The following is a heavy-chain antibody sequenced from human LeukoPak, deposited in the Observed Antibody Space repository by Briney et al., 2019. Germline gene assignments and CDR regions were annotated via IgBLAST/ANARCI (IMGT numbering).Heavy chain of an antibody. Sequence: PGGSLRLSCAASGFPFSTNDMTWVRQAPGKGLEWASAISGSASGGTTYGDSVKGRFTISRDNSESTLYLQMNSLRVEDTAVYYCAKVKNYWYFENCGRGTLVTVSS. CDR2: ISGSASGGT. CDR1: GFPFSTND. J-gene: IGHJ4*02. V-gene: IGHV3-23*01. D-gene: IGHD1-7*01. CDR3: AKVKNYWYFEN.